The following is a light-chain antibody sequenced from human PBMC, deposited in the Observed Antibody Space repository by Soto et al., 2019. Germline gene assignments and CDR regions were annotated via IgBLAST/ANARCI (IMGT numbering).Light chain of an antibody. Sequence: EIVLTQSPATLSLSPGETATLSCRASQSVSWYLAWYQQRPGQAPRLLIYATSSRATGIPARFSGSGSGTDFTLTISSLEPEDFAVYHCLQRSNWPITFGQGTRLEIK. V-gene: IGKV3-11*01. J-gene: IGKJ5*01. CDR2: ATS. CDR3: LQRSNWPIT. CDR1: QSVSWY.